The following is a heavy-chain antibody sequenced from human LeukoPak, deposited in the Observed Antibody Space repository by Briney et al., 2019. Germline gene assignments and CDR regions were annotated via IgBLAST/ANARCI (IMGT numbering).Heavy chain of an antibody. CDR1: GFTLRTYG. V-gene: IGHV3-33*01. Sequence: GGSLRLSFAASGFTLRTYGMIWARQPPGKGLEWVGIMYHDGTTKYYTESVQGRFTIFRDNSKHTLFIQMNSIRAEDTALYPRASDATTGSYERWGQGTLVTVSS. D-gene: IGHD4-17*01. CDR3: ASDATTGSYER. J-gene: IGHJ4*02. CDR2: MYHDGTTK.